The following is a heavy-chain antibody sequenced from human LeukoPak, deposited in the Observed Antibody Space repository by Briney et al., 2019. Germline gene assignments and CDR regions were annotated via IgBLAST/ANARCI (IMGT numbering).Heavy chain of an antibody. CDR3: ARERARSWTTFMDV. D-gene: IGHD1-26*01. Sequence: PGGSLRLSCAASGFTFSSYSMNWVRQAPGKGLEWVAFITTGGDTIYYADSVKGRFTISRDNAKNSLYLQMNSLRVEDTAVYYCARERARSWTTFMDVWGKGATVAVSS. CDR2: ITTGGDTI. CDR1: GFTFSSYS. V-gene: IGHV3-48*01. J-gene: IGHJ6*03.